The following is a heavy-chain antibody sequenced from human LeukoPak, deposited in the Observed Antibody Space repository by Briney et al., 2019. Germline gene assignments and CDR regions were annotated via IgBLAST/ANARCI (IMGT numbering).Heavy chain of an antibody. CDR2: ISYDGSNK. CDR3: AKDQGIAVAGTEFRS. D-gene: IGHD6-19*01. V-gene: IGHV3-30*18. J-gene: IGHJ5*02. CDR1: GFTFSSYA. Sequence: PGGSLRLSCAASGFTFSSYAMNWVRQAPGKGLEWVAVISYDGSNKYYADSVKGRFTISRDNSKNTLYLQMNSLRAEDTAVYYCAKDQGIAVAGTEFRSWGQGTLVTVSS.